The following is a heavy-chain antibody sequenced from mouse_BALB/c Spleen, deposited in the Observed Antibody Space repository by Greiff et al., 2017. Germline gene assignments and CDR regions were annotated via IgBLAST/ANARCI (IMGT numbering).Heavy chain of an antibody. CDR3: ARDQDYGYAWFAY. D-gene: IGHD1-2*01. CDR1: GFSLTSYG. Sequence: VQLVESGPGLVAPSQSLSITCTVSGFSLTSYGLHWVRQPPGKGLEWLGVIWAGGITNYNSALMSGLSISKDNSKSQVSLKMNSLQTDDTAMYYCARDQDYGYAWFAYWGQGTLVTVSA. V-gene: IGHV2-9*02. J-gene: IGHJ3*01. CDR2: IWAGGIT.